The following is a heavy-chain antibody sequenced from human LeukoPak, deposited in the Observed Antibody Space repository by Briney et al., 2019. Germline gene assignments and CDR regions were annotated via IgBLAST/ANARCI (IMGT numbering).Heavy chain of an antibody. Sequence: SETLSLTCAVYGGSFSGYYWSWIRQPPGKGLEWIGEINHSGSTNYNPSLKSRVTISVDTSKNQFSLKLSSVTAADTAVYYCASSDILTGSSLHYFDYWGQGTLVTVSS. CDR3: ASSDILTGSSLHYFDY. CDR1: GGSFSGYY. J-gene: IGHJ4*02. CDR2: INHSGST. V-gene: IGHV4-34*01. D-gene: IGHD3-9*01.